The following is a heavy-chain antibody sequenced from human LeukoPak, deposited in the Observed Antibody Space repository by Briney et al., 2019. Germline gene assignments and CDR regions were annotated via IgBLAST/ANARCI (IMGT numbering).Heavy chain of an antibody. V-gene: IGHV4-38-2*02. CDR3: ARLLGPLDYVWGSSRSK. CDR2: IYHSGTT. J-gene: IGHJ4*02. D-gene: IGHD3-16*02. CDR1: GYSINSGYS. Sequence: SETLSLTCTVSGYSINSGYSWGWIRQPPGKGLEWIGSIYHSGTTNYNPSHKSRVTISIDTTKDQFSLKLTSVTAADTAVYYCARLLGPLDYVWGSSRSKWGQGTLVTVSS.